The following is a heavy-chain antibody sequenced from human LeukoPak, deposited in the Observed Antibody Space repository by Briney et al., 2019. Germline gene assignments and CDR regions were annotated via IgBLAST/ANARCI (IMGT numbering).Heavy chain of an antibody. Sequence: GGSLRLSCAASGFTFINYGMNWVRQAPGKGLEWVSGVSPSGGITYYADSVKGRFTISRDNSRNTLYLQMNSLRAEDMAEYYCAKDLCFGAFEHWGQGTLVTVSS. CDR1: GFTFINYG. J-gene: IGHJ4*02. CDR3: AKDLCFGAFEH. D-gene: IGHD3-10*01. V-gene: IGHV3-23*01. CDR2: VSPSGGIT.